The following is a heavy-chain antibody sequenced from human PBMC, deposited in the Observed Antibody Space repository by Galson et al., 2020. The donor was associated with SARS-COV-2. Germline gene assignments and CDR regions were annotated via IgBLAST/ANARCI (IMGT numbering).Heavy chain of an antibody. J-gene: IGHJ6*02. D-gene: IGHD5-18*01. Sequence: SETLSLTCTVSGGSISSGGYSWSWLRQHTGKGLEWLGYIYYSGRTYYNPSIKSRVTISVDTSKNQFSLNLSSVTAADTAVYYCARAGDTAMVTYYYYDGMEVWGQGTTVTVSS. V-gene: IGHV4-31*03. CDR3: ARAGDTAMVTYYYYDGMEV. CDR2: IYYSGRT. CDR1: GGSISSGGYS.